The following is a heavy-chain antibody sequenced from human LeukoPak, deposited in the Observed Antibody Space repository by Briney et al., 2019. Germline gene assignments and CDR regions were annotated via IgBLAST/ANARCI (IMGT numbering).Heavy chain of an antibody. Sequence: PSETLSLTCAVYGGSFSGYYWSWIRQPPGKGLEWIGEINHSGSTNYNPSLKSRVTISVDTSKNQFSLKLSSVTAADTAVYYCARGQSSGYYYYFDYWGQGTLVTVSS. CDR1: GGSFSGYY. D-gene: IGHD3-22*01. V-gene: IGHV4-34*01. CDR2: INHSGST. J-gene: IGHJ4*02. CDR3: ARGQSSGYYYYFDY.